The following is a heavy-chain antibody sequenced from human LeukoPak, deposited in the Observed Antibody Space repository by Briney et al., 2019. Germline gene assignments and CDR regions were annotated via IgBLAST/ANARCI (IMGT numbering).Heavy chain of an antibody. D-gene: IGHD5-18*01. CDR1: GGSISSYY. V-gene: IGHV4-59*01. Sequence: SETLSLTCTVSGGSISSYYWSWIRQPPGKGLEWIGYIYYSGSTNYNPSLKSRVTISVDTPKNQFSLKLSSVTAADTAVYYCARHRGYSYGNHFDYWGQGTLVTVSS. CDR3: ARHRGYSYGNHFDY. J-gene: IGHJ4*02. CDR2: IYYSGST.